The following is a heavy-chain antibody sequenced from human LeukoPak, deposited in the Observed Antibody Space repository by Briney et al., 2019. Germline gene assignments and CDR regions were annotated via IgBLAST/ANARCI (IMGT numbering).Heavy chain of an antibody. CDR3: ARQPPYSSSWYDY. D-gene: IGHD6-13*01. J-gene: IGHJ4*02. CDR2: ISGSGGST. Sequence: SGGSLRLSCAASGFTFSSYAMSWLRQAPGKGLEWVSAISGSGGSTYYADSVKGRFTISRDNSKNTLYLQMNSLRAEDTAVYYCARQPPYSSSWYDYWGQGTLVTVSS. V-gene: IGHV3-23*01. CDR1: GFTFSSYA.